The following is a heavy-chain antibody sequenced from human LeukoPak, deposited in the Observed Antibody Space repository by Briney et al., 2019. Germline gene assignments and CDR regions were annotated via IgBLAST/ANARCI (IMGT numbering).Heavy chain of an antibody. Sequence: GASVKVSCKAPGYTFTDYYIHWVRQAPGQGLEWMGWINPDSGGTKYAQKFQGRVTMTRDTSISTAYMVLSTLRSDDTAVYYCARDRLAAAGTGGWGQGTLVIVSS. CDR3: ARDRLAAAGTGG. CDR1: GYTFTDYY. J-gene: IGHJ4*02. D-gene: IGHD6-13*01. CDR2: INPDSGGT. V-gene: IGHV1-2*02.